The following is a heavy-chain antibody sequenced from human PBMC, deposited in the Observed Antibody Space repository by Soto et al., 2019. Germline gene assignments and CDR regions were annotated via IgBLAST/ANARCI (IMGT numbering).Heavy chain of an antibody. CDR2: IYYSGST. CDR3: ARGYYDSSGYYYATYPFDY. V-gene: IGHV4-61*01. D-gene: IGHD3-22*01. Sequence: PSETLSLTCTVSGGSVSSGSYYWSWIRQPPGKGLEWIGYIYYSGSTNYNPSLKSRVTISVDTSKNQFSLKLSSVTAADTAVYYCARGYYDSSGYYYATYPFDYWGQGTLVTVS. CDR1: GGSVSSGSYY. J-gene: IGHJ4*02.